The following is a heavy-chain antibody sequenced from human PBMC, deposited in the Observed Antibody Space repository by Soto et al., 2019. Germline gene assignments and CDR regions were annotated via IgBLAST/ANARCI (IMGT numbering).Heavy chain of an antibody. CDR1: GFTFSSYA. CDR3: ARGSLLRYFDWLSGDYYYYGMDV. D-gene: IGHD3-9*01. V-gene: IGHV3-23*01. CDR2: ISGSGTTT. Sequence: GGSLRLSCAASGFTFSSYALNWVRQAPGKGLEWVAEISGSGTTTYYAPSVKGRFIISSDSSKNTLYLQMYSLRAEDTAVYYCARGSLLRYFDWLSGDYYYYGMDVWGQGTTVTVSS. J-gene: IGHJ6*02.